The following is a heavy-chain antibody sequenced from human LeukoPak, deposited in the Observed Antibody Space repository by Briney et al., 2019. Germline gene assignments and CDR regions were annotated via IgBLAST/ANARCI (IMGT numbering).Heavy chain of an antibody. J-gene: IGHJ3*02. CDR3: AREAPFCSSTSCYISAFDI. V-gene: IGHV4-4*07. CDR2: IYTSGST. Sequence: SETLSLTCTVSGGSSSSYYWSWIRQPAGKGLEWIGRIYTSGSTNYNPSLKSRVTMSVDTSKNQFSLKLSSVTAADTAVYYCAREAPFCSSTSCYISAFDIWGQGQWSPSLQ. CDR1: GGSSSSYY. D-gene: IGHD2-2*02.